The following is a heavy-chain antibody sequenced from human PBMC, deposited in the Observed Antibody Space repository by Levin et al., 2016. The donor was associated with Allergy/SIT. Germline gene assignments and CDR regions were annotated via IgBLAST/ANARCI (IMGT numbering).Heavy chain of an antibody. J-gene: IGHJ6*02. Sequence: PGKGLEWIGEINHSGSTNYNPSLKSRVTISVDTSKNQFSLKLSSVTAADTAVYYCARGRGYGSGYYGMDVWGQGTTVTVSS. CDR3: ARGRGYGSGYYGMDV. CDR2: INHSGST. V-gene: IGHV4-34*01. D-gene: IGHD3-10*01.